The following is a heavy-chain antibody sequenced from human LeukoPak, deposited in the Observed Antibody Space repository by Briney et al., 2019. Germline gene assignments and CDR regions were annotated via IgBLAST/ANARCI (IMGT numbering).Heavy chain of an antibody. CDR2: MNPNSGNT. D-gene: IGHD6-13*01. Sequence: ASVKVSCKASGYTFTSYDINWVRQAAGQGLEWMGWMNPNSGNTGYAQKFQGRVTMTRNTSISTAYMELSSLRSEGTAVYYCARGPPYIAAAGTAFDYWGQGTLVTVSS. CDR1: GYTFTSYD. J-gene: IGHJ4*02. V-gene: IGHV1-8*01. CDR3: ARGPPYIAAAGTAFDY.